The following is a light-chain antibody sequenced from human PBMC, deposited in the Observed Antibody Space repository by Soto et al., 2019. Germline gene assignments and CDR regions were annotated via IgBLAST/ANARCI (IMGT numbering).Light chain of an antibody. Sequence: QSALTQPASVAGSTGQSITISCTGTSSDVGGYNYVSWYQQHPGKAPKLMIYEVSNRPSGVSNRFSGSKAGNTASLTISGLQAEYEADYYCSSYTSSSIDYVFGTGTKLTVL. J-gene: IGLJ1*01. CDR3: SSYTSSSIDYV. CDR1: SSDVGGYNY. CDR2: EVS. V-gene: IGLV2-14*01.